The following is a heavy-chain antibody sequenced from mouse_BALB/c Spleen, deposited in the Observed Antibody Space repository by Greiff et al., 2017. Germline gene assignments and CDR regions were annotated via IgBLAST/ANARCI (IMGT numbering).Heavy chain of an antibody. CDR2: IRSKSNNYAT. CDR3: VRHGVLYFDY. CDR1: GFTFNTYA. D-gene: IGHD2-14*01. V-gene: IGHV10-1*02. Sequence: EVQLVESGGGLVQPKGSLKLSCAASGFTFNTYAMNWVRQAPGKGLEWVARIRSKSNNYATYYADSVKDRFTISRDDSQSMLYLQMNNLKTEDTAMYYCVRHGVLYFDYWGQGTTLTVSS. J-gene: IGHJ2*01.